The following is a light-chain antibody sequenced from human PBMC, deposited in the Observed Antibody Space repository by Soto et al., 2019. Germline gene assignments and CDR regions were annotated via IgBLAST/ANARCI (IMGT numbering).Light chain of an antibody. J-gene: IGLJ3*02. CDR3: STWDDTLSGRM. Sequence: QSALAQPPSVSGTPGQRLTISCSGGSSNIGSNNVYWYHQLPGAAPQHLIYTNDHHPSGGPDRFSGSRSGTSASLAISYLLSEDEGDDYCSTWDDTLSGRMFGAGTKLTVL. CDR2: TND. V-gene: IGLV1-47*02. CDR1: SSNIGSNN.